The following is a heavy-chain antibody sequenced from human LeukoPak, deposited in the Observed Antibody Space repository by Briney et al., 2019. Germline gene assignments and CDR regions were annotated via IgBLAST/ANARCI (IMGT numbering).Heavy chain of an antibody. D-gene: IGHD3-22*01. CDR3: ATGRNYYDSSGYQYWFDP. J-gene: IGHJ5*02. Sequence: ASVKVSCKASGYTLTSYYMHWVRQAPGQGLEWMGIINPSGGSTNYAQKFQGRVTMTRDMSTRTVYMELSSLRLEDTAVYYCATGRNYYDSSGYQYWFDPWGQGTVVTVSS. CDR2: INPSGGST. CDR1: GYTLTSYY. V-gene: IGHV1-46*01.